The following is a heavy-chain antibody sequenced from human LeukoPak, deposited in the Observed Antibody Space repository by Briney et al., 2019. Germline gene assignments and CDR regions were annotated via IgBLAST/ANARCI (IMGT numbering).Heavy chain of an antibody. J-gene: IGHJ6*02. V-gene: IGHV4-59*08. CDR1: GGSISSYY. Sequence: PSETLSLTCTVSGGSISSYYWSWIRQPPGKGLEWIGCIYYSGSTNYNPSLKSRVTISVDTSKNQFSLRLSSVTAADTAVYYCARRGSGYDLGYYYGMDVWGQGTTVTVSS. CDR2: IYYSGST. D-gene: IGHD5-12*01. CDR3: ARRGSGYDLGYYYGMDV.